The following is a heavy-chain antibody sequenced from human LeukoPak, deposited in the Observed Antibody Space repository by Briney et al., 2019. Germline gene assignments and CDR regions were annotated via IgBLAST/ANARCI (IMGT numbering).Heavy chain of an antibody. D-gene: IGHD1-26*01. J-gene: IGHJ4*02. V-gene: IGHV3-30*18. CDR1: GFTVSSYY. CDR3: AKDVGKWESLHFFDY. CDR2: ISYDGSNK. Sequence: GGSLRLSCAASGFTVSSYYMSWVRQAPGKGLEWVAVISYDGSNKYYADSVKGRFTISRDNSKNTLYLQMNSLRGDDTAVYYCAKDVGKWESLHFFDYWGQGTLVTVSS.